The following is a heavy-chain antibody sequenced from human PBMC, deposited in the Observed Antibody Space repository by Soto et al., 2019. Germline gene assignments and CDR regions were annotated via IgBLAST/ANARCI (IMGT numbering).Heavy chain of an antibody. J-gene: IGHJ4*02. Sequence: GESLKISCEGFGYSFSNFWIAWVRQMPGEGLEWLGIIYPDDSDTRYSPSCLGQVTISADKSIKTTYLQWSSLKASDTAIYFCASSVLVTSTMNYFDLWGQGTLVTVSS. D-gene: IGHD2-8*02. CDR3: ASSVLVTSTMNYFDL. CDR1: GYSFSNFW. CDR2: IYPDDSDT. V-gene: IGHV5-51*01.